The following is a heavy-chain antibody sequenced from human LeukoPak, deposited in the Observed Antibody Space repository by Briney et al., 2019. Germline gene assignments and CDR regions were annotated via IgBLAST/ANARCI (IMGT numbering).Heavy chain of an antibody. Sequence: ASVKVSCKASGYTFTSYYMHWVRQAPGQGLEWMGIINPSGGSTSYAQKFQGRVTMTRDTSTSTVYMELSILRSEDTAVYYCARYGAYDSSGYYHAFDIWGQGTMVTVSS. CDR2: INPSGGST. J-gene: IGHJ3*02. D-gene: IGHD3-22*01. CDR3: ARYGAYDSSGYYHAFDI. CDR1: GYTFTSYY. V-gene: IGHV1-46*01.